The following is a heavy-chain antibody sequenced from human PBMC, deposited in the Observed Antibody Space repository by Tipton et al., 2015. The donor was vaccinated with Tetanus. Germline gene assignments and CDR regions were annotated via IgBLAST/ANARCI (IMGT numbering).Heavy chain of an antibody. CDR2: IDPNSGGT. CDR3: ARQIISADAFEI. D-gene: IGHD3-10*01. J-gene: IGHJ3*02. Sequence: QLVQSGAEVKKPGASVKVSCKASGYTFTGYYIYWVRQAPGQGLEWMGWIDPNSGGTVYAQKFQGQVTMSVDKSTSTAYLQWSSLKASDSAIYYCARQIISADAFEIWGQGTMITVSS. V-gene: IGHV1-2*02. CDR1: GYTFTGYY.